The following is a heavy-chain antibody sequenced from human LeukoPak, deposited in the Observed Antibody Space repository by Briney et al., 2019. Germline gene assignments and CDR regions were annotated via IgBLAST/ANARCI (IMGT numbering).Heavy chain of an antibody. CDR2: IYSGGST. CDR1: GFTVSSTY. Sequence: GGSLRLSCAASGFTVSSTYMSWVRQAPGKGLEGVSVIYSGGSTFYADSVKGRFTISRDNSENTLSLQMNSLRGEDTAVYYCASESNYDSWGQGTLVTVSS. J-gene: IGHJ4*02. CDR3: ASESNYDS. V-gene: IGHV3-66*02.